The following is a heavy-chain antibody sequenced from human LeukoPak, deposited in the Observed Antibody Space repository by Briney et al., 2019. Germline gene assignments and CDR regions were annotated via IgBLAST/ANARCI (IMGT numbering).Heavy chain of an antibody. CDR2: INDDGSAT. J-gene: IGHJ4*02. Sequence: GGSLRLSCAASGFTFSNYWMHWVRQVPGKGLVWVSRINDDGSATFYADSVKGRFTISRDNSKNTLYLQMNSLRAEDTAVYYCAKDVGATTDYWGQGTLVTVSS. V-gene: IGHV3-74*01. CDR1: GFTFSNYW. D-gene: IGHD1-26*01. CDR3: AKDVGATTDY.